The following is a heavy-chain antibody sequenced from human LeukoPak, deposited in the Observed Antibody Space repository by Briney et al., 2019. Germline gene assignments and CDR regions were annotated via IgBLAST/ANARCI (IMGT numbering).Heavy chain of an antibody. J-gene: IGHJ4*02. CDR1: GFTLSSYA. V-gene: IGHV3-30*04. CDR2: ISYDGSNK. Sequence: GRSLRLSCAASGFTLSSYAMHWVRQAPGKGLEWVAVISYDGSNKYYADSVKGRFTISRDNSKNTLYLQMNSLRAEDTAVYYCARGSSWYYNYWGQGTLVTVSS. D-gene: IGHD6-13*01. CDR3: ARGSSWYYNY.